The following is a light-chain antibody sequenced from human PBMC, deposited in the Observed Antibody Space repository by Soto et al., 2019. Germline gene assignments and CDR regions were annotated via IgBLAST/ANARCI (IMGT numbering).Light chain of an antibody. CDR2: AAS. J-gene: IGKJ2*01. V-gene: IGKV1-39*01. CDR3: QQSYSTPYT. CDR1: QSISNY. Sequence: DIQMTQSPSSLSASVGVRVTITCRASQSISNYVNWYQQKPGKAPKLLIYAASSLQSGVPSRFSGSGSGTDFTLTISSLQPEDFATYYCQQSYSTPYTFGQGTKLEIK.